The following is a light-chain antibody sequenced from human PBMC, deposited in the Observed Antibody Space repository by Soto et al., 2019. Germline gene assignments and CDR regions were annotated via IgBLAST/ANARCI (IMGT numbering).Light chain of an antibody. CDR2: GAS. Sequence: EIVLTQSPGTLSLSPVERATLSCMASQSVSNNYLAWYQQKPGQAPGLLIYGASNRATGIPDRFSGSGSGTDFTLTISRLEPEDFAVYYCQQYGSSGTFGQGTKVDIK. CDR1: QSVSNNY. J-gene: IGKJ1*01. CDR3: QQYGSSGT. V-gene: IGKV3-20*01.